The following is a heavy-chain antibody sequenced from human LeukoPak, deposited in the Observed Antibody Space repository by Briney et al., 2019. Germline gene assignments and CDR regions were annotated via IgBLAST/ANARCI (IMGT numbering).Heavy chain of an antibody. CDR2: FDPEDGET. CDR3: ATTPNTAHYYYGMDV. Sequence: ASVKASCKVSGYTLTELSMHWVRQAPGKGLEWMGGFDPEDGETIYAQKFQGRVTMTEDTSTDTAYMELSSLRSEDTAVYYCATTPNTAHYYYGMDVWGQGTTVTVSS. V-gene: IGHV1-24*01. D-gene: IGHD5-18*01. J-gene: IGHJ6*02. CDR1: GYTLTELS.